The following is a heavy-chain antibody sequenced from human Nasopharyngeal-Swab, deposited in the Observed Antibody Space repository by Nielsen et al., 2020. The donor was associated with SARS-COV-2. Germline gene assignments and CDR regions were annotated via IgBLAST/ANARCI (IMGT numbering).Heavy chain of an antibody. CDR3: ATAGSGWSFNY. D-gene: IGHD6-19*01. CDR2: ITSDSGFA. CDR1: GFTFSSYE. J-gene: IGHJ4*01. V-gene: IGHV3-48*03. Sequence: GESLKISCAASGFTFSSYEMNWVRQAPGEGPEWLSYITSDSGFADYADSVKGRFTISRDNVKNSLYLQMNSLRAEDTAVYYCATAGSGWSFNYWGHGTLVTVSS.